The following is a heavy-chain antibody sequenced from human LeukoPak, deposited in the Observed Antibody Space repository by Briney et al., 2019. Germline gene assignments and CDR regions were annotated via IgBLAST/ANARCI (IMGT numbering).Heavy chain of an antibody. J-gene: IGHJ4*02. CDR2: IYYSGST. CDR3: AREGIAVAGILGY. D-gene: IGHD6-19*01. CDR1: GGSISSSSYY. Sequence: PSETLSLTCTVSGGSISSSSYYWGWIRQPPGKGLEWIGSIYYSGSTYYNPSLKSRVTISVDTSKNQFSLKLSSVTAADTAVYYCAREGIAVAGILGYWGQGTLVTVSS. V-gene: IGHV4-39*02.